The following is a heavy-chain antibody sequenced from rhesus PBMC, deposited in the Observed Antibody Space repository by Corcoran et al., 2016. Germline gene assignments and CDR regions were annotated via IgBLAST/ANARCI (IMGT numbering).Heavy chain of an antibody. CDR1: GFTFSSYW. J-gene: IGHJ4*01. Sequence: EVQLVESGGGLAKPGGSLRLSCAASGFTFSSYWMHWVRQAPGKVLEWISAINSAGSSTYFADSVKGRFTIARENAKNTLYLQMDGLRAEDTAVYYCAGLTSPWGQGVLVTVSS. V-gene: IGHV3-14*01. CDR2: INSAGSST. CDR3: AGLTSP.